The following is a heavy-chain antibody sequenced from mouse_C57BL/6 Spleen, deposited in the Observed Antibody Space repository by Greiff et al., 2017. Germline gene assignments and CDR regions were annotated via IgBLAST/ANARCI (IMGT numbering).Heavy chain of an antibody. Sequence: VQLQQPGAELVMPGASVKLSCTASGYTFTSYWMHWVKQRPGQGLEWIGEIGPSDSYTNYNQKFKGKSTLTVDKSSITAYMQRSSLTSEDSAVYDCERDYGSSLDVWGTGTMVTVSS. CDR2: IGPSDSYT. CDR1: GYTFTSYW. CDR3: ERDYGSSLDV. J-gene: IGHJ1*03. V-gene: IGHV1-69*01. D-gene: IGHD1-1*01.